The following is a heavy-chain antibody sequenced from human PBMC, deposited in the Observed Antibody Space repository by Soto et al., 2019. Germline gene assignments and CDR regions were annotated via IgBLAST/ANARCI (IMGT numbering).Heavy chain of an antibody. Sequence: SETLSLTCTVSGGSISSSSYYWGWIRQPPGKGLEWIGSIYYSGSTYYNPSLKSRVTTSVDTSKNQFSLKLSSVTAADTAVYYCARKGYDFWSGYGRYYYYYMDVWGKGTTVTVSS. V-gene: IGHV4-39*01. CDR3: ARKGYDFWSGYGRYYYYYMDV. D-gene: IGHD3-3*01. J-gene: IGHJ6*03. CDR2: IYYSGST. CDR1: GGSISSSSYY.